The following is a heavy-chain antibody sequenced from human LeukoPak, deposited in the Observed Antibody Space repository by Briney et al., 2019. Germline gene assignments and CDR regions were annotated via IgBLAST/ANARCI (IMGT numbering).Heavy chain of an antibody. J-gene: IGHJ4*02. Sequence: PSETLSLTCAVYGGSFSGYYWSWIRQPPGKGLEWTGEINHSGSTNYNPSLKSRVTISVDTSKNQFSLKLSSVTAADTAVYYCARGFSYGDYEVLYFDYWGQGTLVTVSS. D-gene: IGHD4-17*01. CDR2: INHSGST. V-gene: IGHV4-34*01. CDR1: GGSFSGYY. CDR3: ARGFSYGDYEVLYFDY.